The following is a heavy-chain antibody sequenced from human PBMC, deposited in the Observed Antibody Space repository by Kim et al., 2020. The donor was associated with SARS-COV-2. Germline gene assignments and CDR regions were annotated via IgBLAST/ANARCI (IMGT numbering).Heavy chain of an antibody. CDR3: AKAYYYDSSGLFDY. J-gene: IGHJ4*02. D-gene: IGHD3-22*01. Sequence: GGSLRLSCAASGFTFSSYGMHWVRQAPGKGLEWVAVISYDGSNKYYADSVKGRFTISRDNSKNTLYLQMNSLRAEDTAVYYCAKAYYYDSSGLFDYWGQG. V-gene: IGHV3-30*18. CDR1: GFTFSSYG. CDR2: ISYDGSNK.